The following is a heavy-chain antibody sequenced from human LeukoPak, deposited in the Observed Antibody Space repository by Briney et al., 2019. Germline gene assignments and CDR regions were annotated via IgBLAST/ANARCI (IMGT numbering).Heavy chain of an antibody. V-gene: IGHV3-23*01. CDR3: AKGSSGGRPYYFDY. CDR1: GFTFRNYA. J-gene: IGHJ4*02. D-gene: IGHD3-22*01. CDR2: VSNDGVYT. Sequence: PGGSLRLSCVASGFTFRNYAMSWVRQSPGKGLEWISAVSNDGVYTFHADSVKGRLTISRDNSKNTLYLQRDSLRAEDTAIYYCAKGSSGGRPYYFDYWGQGTLVTVSS.